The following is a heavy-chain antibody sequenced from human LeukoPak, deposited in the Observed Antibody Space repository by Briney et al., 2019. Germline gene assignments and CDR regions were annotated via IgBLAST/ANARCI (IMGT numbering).Heavy chain of an antibody. Sequence: GGSLRLSCAASGFTFSSYAMSWVRQAPGEGLEWVSSITTSGGSTYYADSVKGRFTISRDNAKDTLYLQMNSLRAEDTAVYYCAKDHYVSGRYDAFDIWGQGTMVTVSS. CDR1: GFTFSSYA. V-gene: IGHV3-23*01. D-gene: IGHD3-10*01. CDR2: ITTSGGST. J-gene: IGHJ3*02. CDR3: AKDHYVSGRYDAFDI.